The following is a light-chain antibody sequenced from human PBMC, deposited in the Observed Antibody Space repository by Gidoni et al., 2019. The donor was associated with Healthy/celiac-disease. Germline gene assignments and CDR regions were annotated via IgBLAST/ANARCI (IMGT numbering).Light chain of an antibody. V-gene: IGKV1-8*01. CDR3: QQYYSYPQT. Sequence: AIRLTPSPSSLSASTGDRVTITCRASQGISSYLAWYQQKPGKAPKLLIYAASTLQSGVPSRFSGSGSGTDFTLTISCLQSEDFATYYCQQYYSYPQTFXQXTKVEIK. CDR2: AAS. J-gene: IGKJ1*01. CDR1: QGISSY.